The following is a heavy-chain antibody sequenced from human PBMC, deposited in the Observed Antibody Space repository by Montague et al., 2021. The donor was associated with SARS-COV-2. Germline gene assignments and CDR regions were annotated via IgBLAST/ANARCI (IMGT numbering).Heavy chain of an antibody. Sequence: SETLSLTCTVSGGSISSSSYHWGWIRQPPGKGLDWIGNIFYTGTTYYNPSLKSRVTIFVDTSKNQFSLKLTSVAAADTAVYYCVRHYGSGFDYWGQGTLLTVSS. V-gene: IGHV4-39*01. CDR1: GGSISSSSYH. CDR3: VRHYGSGFDY. D-gene: IGHD3-10*01. CDR2: IFYTGTT. J-gene: IGHJ4*02.